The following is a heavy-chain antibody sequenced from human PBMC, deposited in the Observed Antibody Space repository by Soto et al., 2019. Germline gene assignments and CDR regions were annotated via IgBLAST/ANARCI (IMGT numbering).Heavy chain of an antibody. CDR1: GFTFSSYE. Sequence: EVKLVESGGGSVQPGGSLRLSCAASGFTFSSYEMNWVRQAPGRGLEWVSYISSSGSTRYYADSVKGRFTISRDNAKNSLYLQMNRLRAEDTAVYYCVRNVGYSYGGHWGQGSLVTVSS. CDR3: VRNVGYSYGGH. J-gene: IGHJ4*02. D-gene: IGHD5-18*01. V-gene: IGHV3-48*03. CDR2: ISSSGSTR.